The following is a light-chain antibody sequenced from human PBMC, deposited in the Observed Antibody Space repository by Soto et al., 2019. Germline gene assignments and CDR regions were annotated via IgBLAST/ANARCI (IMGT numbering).Light chain of an antibody. Sequence: SYELTQPPSVSVAPGKTARITCGGNNIGSKSVHWYQQKPGQAPVLVIYYDSDRPSGIPERFSGSNSGNTATLTISRVEAGDEAGYYCQVWDSSSDPCVFGGGTKLTVL. V-gene: IGLV3-21*04. J-gene: IGLJ3*02. CDR2: YDS. CDR1: NIGSKS. CDR3: QVWDSSSDPCV.